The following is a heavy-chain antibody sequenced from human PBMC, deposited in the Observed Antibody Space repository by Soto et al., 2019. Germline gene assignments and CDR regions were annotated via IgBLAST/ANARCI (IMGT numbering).Heavy chain of an antibody. CDR1: GFTFSSYA. D-gene: IGHD6-19*01. V-gene: IGHV3-30-3*01. CDR3: ARDSSAWRRFDS. Sequence: HLGGSLRLSCAASGFTFSSYAMHWVRQAPGKGLEWVAVISYDGSNKYYADSVKGRFTISRDNSKNTLYLQMNSLRAEDTAVYYCARDSSAWRRFDSWGQGTLVTVSS. CDR2: ISYDGSNK. J-gene: IGHJ4*02.